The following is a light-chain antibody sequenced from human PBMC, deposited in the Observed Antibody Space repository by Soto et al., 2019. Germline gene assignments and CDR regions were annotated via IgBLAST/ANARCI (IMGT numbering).Light chain of an antibody. J-gene: IGKJ4*01. Sequence: ETVMTQSPATLSVSPGEGATLSCRASQSVSSNLAWYQQRPGQTPRLLVYGASIRATGMSARFSGSVSGTEFTLTISSLQSEDFALYYCQQYNDWPHTFGGGTKVEIK. CDR1: QSVSSN. V-gene: IGKV3-15*01. CDR3: QQYNDWPHT. CDR2: GAS.